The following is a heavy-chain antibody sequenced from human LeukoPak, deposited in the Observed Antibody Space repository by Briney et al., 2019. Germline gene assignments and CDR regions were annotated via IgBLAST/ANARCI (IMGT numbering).Heavy chain of an antibody. Sequence: SETLSLTCTVSGGSISSSSYYWGWIRQPPGKGLEWIGSIYYSGSTYYNPSLKSRVTISVDTSRNQFSLKLSSVTAADTAVYYCARQSFDGSGNYYNGLDYWGQGTLVTGFS. J-gene: IGHJ4*01. CDR1: GGSISSSSYY. CDR3: ARQSFDGSGNYYNGLDY. V-gene: IGHV4-39*01. CDR2: IYYSGST. D-gene: IGHD3-10*01.